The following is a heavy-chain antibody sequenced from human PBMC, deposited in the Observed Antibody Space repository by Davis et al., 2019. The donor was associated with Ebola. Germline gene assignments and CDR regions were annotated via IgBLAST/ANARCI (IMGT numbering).Heavy chain of an antibody. D-gene: IGHD3-9*01. CDR2: ISGFNTNT. V-gene: IGHV1-18*04. CDR1: GYTFTSYG. CDR3: ARAPNYDVLTGTSSYYFDD. J-gene: IGHJ4*02. Sequence: ASVKVSCKSSGYTFTSYGLVWVRQAPGLGLEWMGWISGFNTNTNFAQKFQGRVTVSKDTSTNTAYMDLRSKTSDDTAIYYCARAPNYDVLTGTSSYYFDDWGQGTLVTVSS.